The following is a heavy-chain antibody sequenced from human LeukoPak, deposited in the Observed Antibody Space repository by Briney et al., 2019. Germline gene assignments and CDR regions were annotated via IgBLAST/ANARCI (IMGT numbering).Heavy chain of an antibody. CDR2: INQDGSEE. CDR3: ARDGLGSAFDY. J-gene: IGHJ4*02. D-gene: IGHD3/OR15-3a*01. V-gene: IGHV3-7*01. CDR1: GFTFSSYW. Sequence: GGSLRLSCAASGFTFSSYWMTWVRQAPGKGLEWVANINQDGSEEYYVDSVKGLFTISRDNAKNSLYLQMNSLRAEDTAVYYCARDGLGSAFDYWGQGTLVTVSS.